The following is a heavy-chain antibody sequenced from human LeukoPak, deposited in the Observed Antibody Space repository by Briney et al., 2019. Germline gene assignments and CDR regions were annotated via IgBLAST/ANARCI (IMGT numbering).Heavy chain of an antibody. CDR3: ARDRYYDSSGYVPLGY. CDR2: ISAYNGNT. D-gene: IGHD3-22*01. Sequence: ASVKVSCKASGYTFTSYGISWVRQAPGQGLEWMGWISAYNGNTNYAQKLQGRVTMTTDTSTSTAYMELRSLRSDDTAVYYCARDRYYDSSGYVPLGYWGQGNLDTVSS. CDR1: GYTFTSYG. J-gene: IGHJ4*02. V-gene: IGHV1-18*01.